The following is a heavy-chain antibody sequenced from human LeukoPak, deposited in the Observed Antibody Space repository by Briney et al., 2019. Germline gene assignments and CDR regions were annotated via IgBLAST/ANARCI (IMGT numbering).Heavy chain of an antibody. CDR1: GGSISSSNYY. CDR3: ARQLSRSLWAFDI. D-gene: IGHD2-15*01. V-gene: IGHV4-39*01. CDR2: IYYSGST. J-gene: IGHJ3*02. Sequence: IPSETLSLTCTVSGGSISSSNYYWAWIRHPPGKGLDWIATIYYSGSTYYNPSLKRRVTISVDTSKNQFSLKLSSVTAADTAVYNCARQLSRSLWAFDIWGQGTMVTVSS.